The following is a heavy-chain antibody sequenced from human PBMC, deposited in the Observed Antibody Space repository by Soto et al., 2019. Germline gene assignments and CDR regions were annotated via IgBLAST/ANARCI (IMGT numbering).Heavy chain of an antibody. D-gene: IGHD1-1*01. Sequence: QVQLVQSGAEVKKPGSSVKVSCKASGGTFSSYVISWVRQAPGQGLEWMGGIIPSFGTANYAQKFQGRVTITADDSTSTAYMELSSLRSDDTAVYYCARVYEMATTGRPYYFDYWGQGTLVTVSS. CDR2: IIPSFGTA. V-gene: IGHV1-69*12. CDR1: GGTFSSYV. J-gene: IGHJ4*02. CDR3: ARVYEMATTGRPYYFDY.